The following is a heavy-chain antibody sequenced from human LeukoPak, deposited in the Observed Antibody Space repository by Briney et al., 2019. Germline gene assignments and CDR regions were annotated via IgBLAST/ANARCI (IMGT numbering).Heavy chain of an antibody. D-gene: IGHD3-9*01. CDR3: ALGLVTDY. CDR1: GFTVSSNF. V-gene: IGHV3-66*01. J-gene: IGHJ4*02. CDR2: IYSGGST. Sequence: GGSLRLSCTASGFTVSSNFMSWVRQAPGKGLEWVSVIYSGGSTYYADSVKGRFTISRDNSKNTLYLQMNSLRVEDTAVYYCALGLVTDYWGQGTLVTVSS.